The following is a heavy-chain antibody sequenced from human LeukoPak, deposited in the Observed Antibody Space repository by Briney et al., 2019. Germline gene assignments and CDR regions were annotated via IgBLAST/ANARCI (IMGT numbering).Heavy chain of an antibody. CDR2: ISSSSSYI. D-gene: IGHD2/OR15-2a*01. CDR1: GFTFSSYS. J-gene: IGHJ6*04. CDR3: ARDDSTRMVLLAV. V-gene: IGHV3-21*01. Sequence: GGSLRLSCAASGFTFSSYSMNWVRHAPGKGLEWVSSISSSSSYIYYADSVKGRFTISRDNAKNSLYLQMNSLRAEDTAVYYCARDDSTRMVLLAVWGKGTTVTVSS.